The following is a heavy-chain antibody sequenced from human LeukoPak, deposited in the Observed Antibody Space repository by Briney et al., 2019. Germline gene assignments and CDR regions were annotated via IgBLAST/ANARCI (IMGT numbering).Heavy chain of an antibody. Sequence: GGSLRLSCAASGFTFSSHDMHWVRQAPGKGLEWVAIISYDGGKKDYADSVKGRFTISRDNSKNTLYLQMNSLRAEDTALYYCAKGDHSGYDSIRGPYYFDYWGQGTLVTVSS. V-gene: IGHV3-30*18. CDR2: ISYDGGKK. CDR1: GFTFSSHD. J-gene: IGHJ4*02. CDR3: AKGDHSGYDSIRGPYYFDY. D-gene: IGHD5-12*01.